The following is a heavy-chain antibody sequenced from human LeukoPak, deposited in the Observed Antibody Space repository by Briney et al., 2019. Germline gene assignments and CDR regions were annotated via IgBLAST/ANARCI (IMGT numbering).Heavy chain of an antibody. CDR1: GYTVTTYD. CDR3: ARGVRVGRNSDFWSGYLSIKYYFDY. J-gene: IGHJ4*02. Sequence: ASVKASCKASGYTVTTYDINWGRQATGQGLGGMGWMNPNRGKTGYTQKFQGRVAITSNASISTAYMDLSTLRSEDTAVYYRARGVRVGRNSDFWSGYLSIKYYFDYWGQGTLVTVSS. D-gene: IGHD3-3*01. V-gene: IGHV1-8*01. CDR2: MNPNRGKT.